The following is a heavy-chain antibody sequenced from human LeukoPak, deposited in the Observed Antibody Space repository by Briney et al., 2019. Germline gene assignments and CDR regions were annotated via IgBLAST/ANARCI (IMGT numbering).Heavy chain of an antibody. CDR3: ARGYRTGYCSGGSCYPFDY. D-gene: IGHD2-15*01. CDR1: GGTFSSYA. J-gene: IGHJ4*02. Sequence: GSSVKVSCKASGGTFSSYAISWVRQAPGQGLEWMGGIIPIFGTANYAQKFQGGVTITADESTSTAYMELSSLRSEDTAVYYCARGYRTGYCSGGSCYPFDYWGQGTLVTVSS. CDR2: IIPIFGTA. V-gene: IGHV1-69*01.